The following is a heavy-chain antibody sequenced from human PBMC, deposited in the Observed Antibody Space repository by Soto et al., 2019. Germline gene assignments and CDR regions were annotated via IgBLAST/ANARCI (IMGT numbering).Heavy chain of an antibody. CDR2: IYTSGST. Sequence: TLSLTCTVSGGSISSYYWSWIRQPAGKGLEWIGRIYTSGSTNYNPSLKSRVTMSVDTSKNQFSLKLSSVTATDTAVYYCARDQYQAYDFWSGYYRLNWFDPWGQGTLVTSPQ. CDR3: ARDQYQAYDFWSGYYRLNWFDP. J-gene: IGHJ5*02. D-gene: IGHD3-3*01. CDR1: GGSISSYY. V-gene: IGHV4-4*07.